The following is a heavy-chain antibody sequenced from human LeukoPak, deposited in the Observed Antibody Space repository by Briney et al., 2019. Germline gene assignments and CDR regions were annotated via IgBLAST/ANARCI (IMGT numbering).Heavy chain of an antibody. Sequence: ASVKVSCKXSGYTFTSYYMHWVRQAPGQGLERMGIINPSGGSTSYAQKFQGRVTMTRDTSTSTVYMELSSLRSEDTAVYYCSRDISLNYYDSSGSEYFQHWGQGTLVTVSS. CDR1: GYTFTSYY. CDR3: SRDISLNYYDSSGSEYFQH. V-gene: IGHV1-46*01. J-gene: IGHJ1*01. CDR2: INPSGGST. D-gene: IGHD3-22*01.